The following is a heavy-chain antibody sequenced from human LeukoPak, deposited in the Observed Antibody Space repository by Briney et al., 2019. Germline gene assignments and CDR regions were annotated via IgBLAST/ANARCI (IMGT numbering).Heavy chain of an antibody. J-gene: IGHJ6*03. Sequence: SETLSLTCAVYGGSFSGYYWSWIRQPPGKELEWIGEINHSGSTNYNPSLKSRVTISVDTFKNQFSLKLSSVTAADTAVYYCARGQLDYYYYYMDVWGKGTTVTVSS. D-gene: IGHD1-1*01. CDR1: GGSFSGYY. V-gene: IGHV4-34*01. CDR3: ARGQLDYYYYYMDV. CDR2: INHSGST.